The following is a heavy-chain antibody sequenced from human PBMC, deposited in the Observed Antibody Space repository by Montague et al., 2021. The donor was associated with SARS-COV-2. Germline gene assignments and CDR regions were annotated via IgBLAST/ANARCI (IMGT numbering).Heavy chain of an antibody. D-gene: IGHD1-26*01. Sequence: CAISGDSVGGERPTWNWIKQSPSIGLEWLGMTYYMSKWYNDYAVSVKSRVTINPDTSKNQISLQLNSVTPEDTAVYYCARTSASSDYWGQGTLVTVSS. CDR2: TYYMSKWYN. V-gene: IGHV6-1*01. CDR1: GDSVGGERPT. CDR3: ARTSASSDY. J-gene: IGHJ4*02.